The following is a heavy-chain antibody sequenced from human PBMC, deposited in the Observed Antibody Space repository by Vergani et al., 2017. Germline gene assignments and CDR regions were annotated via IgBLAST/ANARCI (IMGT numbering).Heavy chain of an antibody. V-gene: IGHV1-69*08. CDR2: IIPILSIA. D-gene: IGHD2-2*01. CDR3: ARDQPAEWGVPAAHDAFDI. J-gene: IGHJ3*02. Sequence: QVQLVQSGAEVKKPGSSVKVSCKASGGTFSSYTISWVRQAPGQGLEWMGRIIPILSIANYAQKFQGRVTITADKSTSTAYMELSSLRSEDTAVYYCARDQPAEWGVPAAHDAFDIWGQGTMVTVSS. CDR1: GGTFSSYT.